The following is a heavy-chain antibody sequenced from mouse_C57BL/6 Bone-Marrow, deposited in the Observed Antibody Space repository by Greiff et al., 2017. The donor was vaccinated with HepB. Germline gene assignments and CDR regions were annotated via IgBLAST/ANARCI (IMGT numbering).Heavy chain of an antibody. CDR2: IRYDGSN. CDR1: GYSITSGYY. V-gene: IGHV3-6*01. J-gene: IGHJ3*01. Sequence: EVQLVESGPGLVKPSQSLSLTCSVTGYSITSGYYWNWIRQFPGNKLEWMGYIRYDGSNNYNPSLKNRISITRDTSKNQFFLKLNSVTTEDTATYYCARGIYYGYDWFAYWGQGTLVTVSA. D-gene: IGHD2-2*01. CDR3: ARGIYYGYDWFAY.